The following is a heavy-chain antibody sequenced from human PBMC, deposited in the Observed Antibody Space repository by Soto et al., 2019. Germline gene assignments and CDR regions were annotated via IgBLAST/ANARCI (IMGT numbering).Heavy chain of an antibody. D-gene: IGHD1-26*01. CDR3: RRGVGSTTPRY. J-gene: IGHJ4*02. CDR2: VYDNGRP. V-gene: IGHV4-59*01. CDR1: GGSISVYY. Sequence: PSETLSLTCTISGGSISVYYWSWIRQSPRQGLEWIGYVYDNGRPYYSPSLKSRVTISADTSQNQISLKLTSETAADTAVYYCRRGVGSTTPRYWGRGNLVTVSS.